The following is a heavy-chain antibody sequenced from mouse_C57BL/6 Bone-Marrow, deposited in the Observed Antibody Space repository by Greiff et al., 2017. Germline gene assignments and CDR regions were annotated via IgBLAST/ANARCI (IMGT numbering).Heavy chain of an antibody. J-gene: IGHJ3*01. Sequence: VQLQQPGAELVKPGASVKLSCKASGYTFTSYWMHWVKQRPGQGLEWIGMIHPNSGSTNYNEKFTGKATLTVDKSSSTAYMQLSSLTSEDSAVYYCARPANWAWFAYWGQGTLVTVSA. CDR3: ARPANWAWFAY. CDR1: GYTFTSYW. CDR2: IHPNSGST. V-gene: IGHV1-64*01. D-gene: IGHD4-1*01.